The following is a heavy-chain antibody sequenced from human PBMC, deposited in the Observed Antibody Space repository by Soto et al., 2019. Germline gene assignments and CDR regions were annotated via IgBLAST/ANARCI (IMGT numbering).Heavy chain of an antibody. CDR1: GFRFSSSW. CDR3: SRRLEV. J-gene: IGHJ6*02. V-gene: IGHV3-7*05. Sequence: GGSLRLSCAASGFRFSSSWMDWVRQTPGKGLEWVANIGQDGSEKNYVDSVKGRFTISRDNAKNSLYLQMTSLRAEDTAVYFCSRRLEVWGQGITVTVSS. CDR2: IGQDGSEK.